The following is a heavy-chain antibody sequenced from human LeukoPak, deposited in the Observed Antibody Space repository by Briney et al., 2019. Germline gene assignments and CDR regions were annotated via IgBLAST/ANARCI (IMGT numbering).Heavy chain of an antibody. CDR3: ARRIAARGRYYYYYMDV. CDR2: IYYSGST. J-gene: IGHJ6*03. V-gene: IGHV4-30-4*08. CDR1: GGSISSGSYY. D-gene: IGHD6-6*01. Sequence: KPSETLSLTCTVSGGSISSGSYYWSWIRQPPGKGLEWIGYIYYSGSTYYNPSLKSRVTISVDTSKNQFSLKLSSVTAADTAVYYCARRIAARGRYYYYYMDVWGKGTTVTVSS.